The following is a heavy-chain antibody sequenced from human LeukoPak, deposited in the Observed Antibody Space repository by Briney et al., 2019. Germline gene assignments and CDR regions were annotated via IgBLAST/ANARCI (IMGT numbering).Heavy chain of an antibody. Sequence: SETLSLTCTVPGGSISSYYWSWIRQPPGKGLEWIGYIYYSGSTNYNASLKSRVTISVDTSKNQFSLKLSSVTAADTAVYYCARAGWDGYNFDYWGQGTLVTVSS. V-gene: IGHV4-59*01. D-gene: IGHD5-24*01. J-gene: IGHJ4*02. CDR2: IYYSGST. CDR3: ARAGWDGYNFDY. CDR1: GGSISSYY.